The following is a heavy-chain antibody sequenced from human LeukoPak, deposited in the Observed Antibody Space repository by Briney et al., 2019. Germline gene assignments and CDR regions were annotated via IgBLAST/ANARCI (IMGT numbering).Heavy chain of an antibody. V-gene: IGHV4-59*08. D-gene: IGHD5-18*01. CDR2: LCSTETT. J-gene: IGHJ5*02. CDR3: VARPLTAPRAWFDP. CDR1: RGSIRGSN. Sequence: SETLSLTCTLSRGSIRGSNWGCIPQTPRAGRERIISLCSTETTEYNASLKSRVAMSVDTSKNQLSVKLTSVTAADAAVYYCVARPLTAPRAWFDPWGQGLLVTVSA.